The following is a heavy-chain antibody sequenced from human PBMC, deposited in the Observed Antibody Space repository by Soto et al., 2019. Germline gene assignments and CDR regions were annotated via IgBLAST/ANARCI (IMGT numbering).Heavy chain of an antibody. CDR1: GGSISSYY. CDR2: IYYSGST. J-gene: IGHJ4*02. D-gene: IGHD2-8*01. Sequence: SETLSLTCTVSGGSISSYYWSWIRQPPGKGLEWIWYIYYSGSTNYNPSLKSRVTISVDTSKNQFSLKLSSVTAADTAVYYCARARVSLIYYFDYWGQGTLVTVSS. V-gene: IGHV4-59*01. CDR3: ARARVSLIYYFDY.